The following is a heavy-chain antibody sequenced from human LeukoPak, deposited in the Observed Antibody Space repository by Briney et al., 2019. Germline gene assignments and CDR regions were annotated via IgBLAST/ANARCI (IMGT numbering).Heavy chain of an antibody. CDR2: IIPIFGTA. CDR1: GGTFSSYA. D-gene: IGHD4-23*01. J-gene: IGHJ4*02. CDR3: AGTVVTQNGFDY. V-gene: IGHV1-69*06. Sequence: SVKVSRKASGGTFSSYAISWVRQAPGQGLEWMGGIIPIFGTANYAQKFQGRVTITADKSTSTAYMELSSLRSEDTAVYYCAGTVVTQNGFDYWAREPWSPSP.